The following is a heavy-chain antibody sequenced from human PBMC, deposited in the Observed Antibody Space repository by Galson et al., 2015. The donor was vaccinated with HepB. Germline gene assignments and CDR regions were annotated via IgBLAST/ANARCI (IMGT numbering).Heavy chain of an antibody. CDR1: GFTFSSYA. J-gene: IGHJ4*02. CDR2: ISGVGGST. CDR3: AKGKKQWLLMYYFDY. D-gene: IGHD6-19*01. V-gene: IGHV3-23*01. Sequence: LRLSCAASGFTFSSYAMSWVRQAPGKGLEWVSAISGVGGSTYYADSVKGRFTISRDKSKNTLYLQMNRLRAEDTAVYYCAKGKKQWLLMYYFDYWGQGTLVTVSS.